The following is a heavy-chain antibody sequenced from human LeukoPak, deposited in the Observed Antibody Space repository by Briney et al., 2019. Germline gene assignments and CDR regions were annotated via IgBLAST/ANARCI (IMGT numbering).Heavy chain of an antibody. Sequence: ASVKVSCKASGYTFTGYYMHWVRQAPGQGLEWMGWISAYNGNTNYAQKLKGRVTMTTDTSTSTAYMELRSLRSDDTAVYYCARDDALVATGSFDYWGQGTLVTVSS. V-gene: IGHV1-18*04. J-gene: IGHJ4*02. CDR2: ISAYNGNT. D-gene: IGHD5-12*01. CDR3: ARDDALVATGSFDY. CDR1: GYTFTGYY.